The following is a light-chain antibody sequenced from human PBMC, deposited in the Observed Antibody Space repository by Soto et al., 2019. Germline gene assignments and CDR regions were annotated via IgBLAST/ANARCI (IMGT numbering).Light chain of an antibody. CDR2: DVS. CDR3: SSYTTIYTYV. CDR1: SSDVGAYNY. V-gene: IGLV2-14*03. J-gene: IGLJ1*01. Sequence: QSALTQPASVSGSPGQSIAISCTGTSSDVGAYNYVSWYQQHPGKAPKLMVYDVSTRPSGVSDRFSGSKSGNTASLTISGLKAEDEADYYCSSYTTIYTYVFGPATKLTVL.